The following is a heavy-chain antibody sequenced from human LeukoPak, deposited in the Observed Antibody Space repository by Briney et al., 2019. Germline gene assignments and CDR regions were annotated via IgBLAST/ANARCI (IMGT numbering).Heavy chain of an antibody. J-gene: IGHJ6*03. CDR3: ARAAIAAARIYYYMDV. CDR1: GFTFSSYS. V-gene: IGHV3-21*01. CDR2: ISTSSSYI. Sequence: GGSLRLSCAASGFTFSSYSMNWVRQAPGKGLEWVSFISTSSSYIHNADSVKGRFTISRDDAENSLYLQMNSLRAEDTAVYYCARAAIAAARIYYYMDVWGKGTTVTVSS. D-gene: IGHD6-13*01.